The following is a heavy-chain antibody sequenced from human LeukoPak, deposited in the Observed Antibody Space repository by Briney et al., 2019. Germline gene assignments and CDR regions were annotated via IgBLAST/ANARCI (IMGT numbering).Heavy chain of an antibody. CDR3: ARDRPNYYGSDGHYYRRDGDY. V-gene: IGHV3-23*01. CDR1: GFSFSSYA. D-gene: IGHD3-22*01. J-gene: IGHJ4*02. CDR2: ITSRGEST. Sequence: TGGSLRLSYAASGFSFSSYAMSWVRQAPGKGLQWVSSITSRGESTWYVDSVKGRFTITRDNSENTLYLQMHSLRAEDTAVYYCARDRPNYYGSDGHYYRRDGDYWGRGTLVSVSS.